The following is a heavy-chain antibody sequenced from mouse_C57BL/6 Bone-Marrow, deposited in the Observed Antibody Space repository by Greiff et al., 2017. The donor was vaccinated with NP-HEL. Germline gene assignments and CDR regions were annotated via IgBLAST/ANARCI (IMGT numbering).Heavy chain of an antibody. J-gene: IGHJ2*01. Sequence: EVMLVESGGGLVQPGGSLKLSCAASGFTFSDYYMYWVRQTPEKRLEWVAYISNGGGSTYYPDTVKGRFTISRDNAKNTLYLQMSRLKSEDTAMYYCARQGTVVDFDYWGQGTTLTVSS. CDR2: ISNGGGST. CDR3: ARQGTVVDFDY. D-gene: IGHD1-1*01. V-gene: IGHV5-12*01. CDR1: GFTFSDYY.